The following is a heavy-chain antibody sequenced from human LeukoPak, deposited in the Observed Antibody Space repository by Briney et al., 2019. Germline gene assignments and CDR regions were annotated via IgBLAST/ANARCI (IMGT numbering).Heavy chain of an antibody. J-gene: IGHJ4*02. Sequence: GGSLRLSCAASGFTFSSYSMNWVRQAPGEGLEWVSSISGSNSYIYYADSVKGRFTISRDNAKNSLYLQMNSLRAEDTAVYYCARAEPGSSSWYTYWGQGTLVTVSS. CDR1: GFTFSSYS. CDR3: ARAEPGSSSWYTY. D-gene: IGHD6-13*01. CDR2: ISGSNSYI. V-gene: IGHV3-21*01.